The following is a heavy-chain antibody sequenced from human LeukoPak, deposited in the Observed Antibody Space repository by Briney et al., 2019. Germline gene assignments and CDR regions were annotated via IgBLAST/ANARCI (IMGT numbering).Heavy chain of an antibody. Sequence: GGSLRLSCAASGFTFSSYAMHWVRQAPGKGLEWVAVISYDGSNKYYADSVKGRFTISRDNSKNTLYLQMNSLRAEDTAVYYCAKDAQGYSYGPESWGQGTLVTVSS. V-gene: IGHV3-30-3*01. D-gene: IGHD5-18*01. J-gene: IGHJ5*02. CDR3: AKDAQGYSYGPES. CDR1: GFTFSSYA. CDR2: ISYDGSNK.